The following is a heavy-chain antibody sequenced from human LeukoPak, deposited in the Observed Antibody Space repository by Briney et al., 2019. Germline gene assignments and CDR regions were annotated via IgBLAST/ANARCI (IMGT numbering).Heavy chain of an antibody. D-gene: IGHD3-16*02. V-gene: IGHV3-74*01. CDR2: INPAGSDT. J-gene: IGHJ3*02. Sequence: GGSLRLSCAASGFTFSSHWMHWVRQAPGKGLEWVSRINPAGSDTRYADSVKGRFTISRDNAKNTLYLQMNSLRAEDTAVYYCAKGGYIWGSYRLYAFDIWGQGTMVTVSS. CDR3: AKGGYIWGSYRLYAFDI. CDR1: GFTFSSHW.